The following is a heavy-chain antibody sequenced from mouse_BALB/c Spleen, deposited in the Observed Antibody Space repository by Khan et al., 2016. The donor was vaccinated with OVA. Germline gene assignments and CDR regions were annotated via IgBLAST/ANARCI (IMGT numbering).Heavy chain of an antibody. D-gene: IGHD1-1*01. Sequence: QIQLVQSGPELKKPGETVKISCKASGYTFTNYGINWVKQAPGKGLKWMGWINTNTGEPTYAEEFKGRFAFSLETSASTAYLQLNNLKNEETATXFCARGNYYGSNSWFAYWGQGTLVTVSA. CDR3: ARGNYYGSNSWFAY. CDR1: GYTFTNYG. V-gene: IGHV9-3*02. J-gene: IGHJ3*01. CDR2: INTNTGEP.